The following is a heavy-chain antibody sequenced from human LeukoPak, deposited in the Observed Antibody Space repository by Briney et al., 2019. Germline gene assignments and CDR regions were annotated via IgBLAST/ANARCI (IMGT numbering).Heavy chain of an antibody. J-gene: IGHJ5*02. V-gene: IGHV3-43*02. CDR2: INSDGRTA. D-gene: IGHD1-26*01. CDR3: AKALHSWELVPVFDN. Sequence: PGGSLRLSCAASGFTFNEYAMHWVRQVPGKGLEWVSLINSDGRTAYYADSVQGRFTISRDNNKKSLFLQMGSLRTEDTALYYCAKALHSWELVPVFDNWGQGTLVTVSS. CDR1: GFTFNEYA.